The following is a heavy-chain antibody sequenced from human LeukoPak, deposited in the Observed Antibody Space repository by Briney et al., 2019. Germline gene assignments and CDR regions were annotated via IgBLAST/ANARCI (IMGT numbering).Heavy chain of an antibody. CDR3: ARAGGGRNFDY. J-gene: IGHJ4*02. CDR2: INPSGGST. D-gene: IGHD2-15*01. Sequence: ASVKVSCKASGYTFTSYYMHWVRQAPGQGLEWMGIINPSGGSTSYAQKFQGRVTTTRDTSMSTVYMELSSLRSEDTAVYYCARAGGGRNFDYWGQGTLVTVSS. V-gene: IGHV1-46*01. CDR1: GYTFTSYY.